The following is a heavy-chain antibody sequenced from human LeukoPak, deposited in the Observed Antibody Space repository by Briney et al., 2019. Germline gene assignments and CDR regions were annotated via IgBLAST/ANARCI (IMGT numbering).Heavy chain of an antibody. CDR2: IRSKAYGGTT. D-gene: IGHD4-17*01. V-gene: IGHV3-49*04. CDR3: TREVGDYGNPIYYYYYYMDV. Sequence: GGSLRLSCSASGFTFGDYAMNWVRQAPGKGLEWVGFIRSKAYGGTTEYAASVKGRFTISRDDSKSIAYLQMNSLKTEDTAVYYCTREVGDYGNPIYYYYYYMDVWGKGTTVTISS. CDR1: GFTFGDYA. J-gene: IGHJ6*03.